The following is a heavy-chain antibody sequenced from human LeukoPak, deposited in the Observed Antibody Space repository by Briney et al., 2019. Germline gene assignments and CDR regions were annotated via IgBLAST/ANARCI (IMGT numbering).Heavy chain of an antibody. CDR2: ISEGST. CDR3: ARLRTTQRYFDY. D-gene: IGHD2-2*01. J-gene: IGHJ4*02. V-gene: IGHV3-23*01. CDR1: GFTFSSYA. Sequence: PGGSLRLSCAVSGFTFSSYAVSWARQAPGKGLEWVSAISEGSTYYADSVKGRFTISRDNSKNTLYLQMNSLRAEDTAVYYCARLRTTQRYFDYWGQGTLVTVSS.